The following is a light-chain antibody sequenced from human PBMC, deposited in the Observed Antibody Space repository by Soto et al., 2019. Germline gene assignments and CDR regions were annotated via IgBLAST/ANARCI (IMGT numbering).Light chain of an antibody. CDR1: QDISNY. CDR3: QHYHTYPVT. CDR2: AAS. J-gene: IGKJ5*01. Sequence: DIQMTQSPSSLSASVGDRVTITCRASQDISNYVAWFQQKPGKAPKSLIYAASSLRSGVPSRFSGGGSGTDFTLIINNLQPEDSATYYFQHYHTYPVTFGQGTRLEI. V-gene: IGKV1-16*01.